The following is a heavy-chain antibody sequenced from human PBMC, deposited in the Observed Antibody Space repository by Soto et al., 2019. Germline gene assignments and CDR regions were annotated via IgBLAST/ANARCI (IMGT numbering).Heavy chain of an antibody. J-gene: IGHJ5*02. D-gene: IGHD2-2*03. V-gene: IGHV3-30-3*01. CDR1: GFTFSSYA. CDR2: ISYDGSNK. CDR3: ARDGYCISTSCPHPNWFDP. Sequence: GGSLRLSCAASGFTFSSYAMHWVRQAPGKGLEWVAVISYDGSNKYYADSVKGRFTISRDNSKNTLYLQMNSLRAEDTAVYYCARDGYCISTSCPHPNWFDPWGQGTLVTVSS.